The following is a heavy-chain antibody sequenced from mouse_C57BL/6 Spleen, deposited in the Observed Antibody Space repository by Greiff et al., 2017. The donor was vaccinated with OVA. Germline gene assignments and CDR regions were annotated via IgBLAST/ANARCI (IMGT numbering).Heavy chain of an antibody. J-gene: IGHJ3*01. CDR1: GYTFTSYW. V-gene: IGHV1-61*01. CDR2: IYPSDSET. D-gene: IGHD2-3*01. CDR3: ARSSDDAAY. Sequence: QVQLQQPGAELVRPGSSVKLSCKASGYTFTSYWMDWVKQRPGQGLEWIGNIYPSDSETHYNQKFKDKATLTVDKSSSTAYMQLSSLTSEDSAVYYCARSSDDAAYWGQGTLVTVSA.